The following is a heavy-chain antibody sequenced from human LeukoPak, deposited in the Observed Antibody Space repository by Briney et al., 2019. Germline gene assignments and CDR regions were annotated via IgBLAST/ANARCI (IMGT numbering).Heavy chain of an antibody. CDR2: IYLNNGDT. Sequence: GASVKVSCKASGYTFTDYYIHWVRQAPGQRLEWMGWIYLNNGDTRSAEKFQGRVTMTSDTSISTAYMELSSLTSDDMAVYYCARDSPAAMLDIDYWGQGTLVTVSS. V-gene: IGHV1-2*02. D-gene: IGHD2-2*01. CDR3: ARDSPAAMLDIDY. CDR1: GYTFTDYY. J-gene: IGHJ4*02.